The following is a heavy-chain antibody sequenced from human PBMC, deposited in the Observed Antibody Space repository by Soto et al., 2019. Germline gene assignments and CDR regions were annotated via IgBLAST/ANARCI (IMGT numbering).Heavy chain of an antibody. CDR3: ARTAGYDAFDI. Sequence: QVQLVQSGAEVKKPGSSVKVSCKASGGTFSSYTISWVRQAPGQGLEWMGRIIPILGIANYAQKFQGRATITADKSTSTAYMELSSLRSEDTAVYYCARTAGYDAFDIWGQGTMVTVSS. CDR2: IIPILGIA. D-gene: IGHD5-12*01. CDR1: GGTFSSYT. J-gene: IGHJ3*02. V-gene: IGHV1-69*02.